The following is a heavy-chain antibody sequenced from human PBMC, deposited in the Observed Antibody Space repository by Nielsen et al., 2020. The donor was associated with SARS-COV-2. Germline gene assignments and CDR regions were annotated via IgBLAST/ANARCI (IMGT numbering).Heavy chain of an antibody. D-gene: IGHD6-13*01. CDR2: IWYDGSNK. V-gene: IGHV3-33*01. CDR3: ARRSSWYCPRGYYYYGMDV. Sequence: WLRQPPGQGLEWVAVIWYDGSNKYYADSVKGRFTISRDNSKNTLYLQMNSLRAEDTAVYYCARRSSWYCPRGYYYYGMDVWGQGTTVTVSS. J-gene: IGHJ6*02.